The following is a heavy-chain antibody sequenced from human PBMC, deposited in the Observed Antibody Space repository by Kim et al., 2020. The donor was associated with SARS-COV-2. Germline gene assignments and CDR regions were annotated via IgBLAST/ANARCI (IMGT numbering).Heavy chain of an antibody. Sequence: GGSLRLSCAASGFTFSSYAMHWVRQAPGKGLEWVAVISYDGSNKYYADSVKGRFTISRDNSKNTLYLQMNSLRAEDTAVYYCARVGYDSSGYGQYAFDI. CDR2: ISYDGSNK. J-gene: IGHJ3*02. CDR1: GFTFSSYA. V-gene: IGHV3-30*04. CDR3: ARVGYDSSGYGQYAFDI. D-gene: IGHD3-22*01.